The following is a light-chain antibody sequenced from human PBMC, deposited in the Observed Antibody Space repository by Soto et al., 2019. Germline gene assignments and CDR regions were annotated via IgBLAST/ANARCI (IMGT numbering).Light chain of an antibody. V-gene: IGKV3-20*01. CDR3: QQYDNSSRT. J-gene: IGKJ1*01. CDR2: GAS. Sequence: EIMLTQSPGTLSLSPGERATLSCRASQSVNSNYLAWYQQKPGQGPRVLIYGASSRATGIPDRFSGSGSGTDFTLTISRLEPEDFAVYYCQQYDNSSRTFGQGTKVEIK. CDR1: QSVNSNY.